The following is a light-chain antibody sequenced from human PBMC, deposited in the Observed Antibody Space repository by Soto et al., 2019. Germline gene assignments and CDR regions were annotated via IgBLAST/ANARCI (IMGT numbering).Light chain of an antibody. V-gene: IGKV3-20*01. CDR3: QQYGSSPRVYT. CDR1: QSVSSSY. Sequence: EIVLTQSPGTLSLSPGERATLSCRASQSVSSSYLAWYQQKPGQAPRLLIYGASGRATGIPDRFSGSGSGTDFTLTISRLEPEDFAVYYCQQYGSSPRVYTFGPGTKLEIK. J-gene: IGKJ2*01. CDR2: GAS.